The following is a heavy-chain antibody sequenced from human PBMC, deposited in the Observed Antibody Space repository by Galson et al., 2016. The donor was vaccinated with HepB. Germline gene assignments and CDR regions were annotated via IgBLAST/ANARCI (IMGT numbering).Heavy chain of an antibody. Sequence: SVKVSCKASGYTFTTYGISWVRQAPGQGLGWMGWISAYNGNTNYSQKLQGRVTMTTDTSTSTAYVELRSLTSDDTAVYHCVRDRRSYYGSGSYYSIPIDYWGQGALVTVSS. CDR1: GYTFTTYG. CDR3: VRDRRSYYGSGSYYSIPIDY. D-gene: IGHD3-10*01. J-gene: IGHJ4*02. CDR2: ISAYNGNT. V-gene: IGHV1-18*04.